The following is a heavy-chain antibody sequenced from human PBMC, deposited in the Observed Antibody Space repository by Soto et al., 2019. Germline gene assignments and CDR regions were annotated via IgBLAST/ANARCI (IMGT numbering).Heavy chain of an antibody. CDR2: INHSGST. D-gene: IGHD4-17*01. J-gene: IGHJ2*01. V-gene: IGHV4-34*01. Sequence: SETLSLTCAVYGGSFSGYYWSWIRQPPGKGLEWIGEINHSGSTNYNPSLKSRVTISVDTSKNQFSLKLSSVTAADTAVYYCAGPYGDYLPYPTWGRGTVVTVSS. CDR1: GGSFSGYY. CDR3: AGPYGDYLPYPT.